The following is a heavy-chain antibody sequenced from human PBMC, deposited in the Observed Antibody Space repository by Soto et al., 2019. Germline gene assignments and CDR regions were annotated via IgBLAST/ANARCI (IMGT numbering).Heavy chain of an antibody. V-gene: IGHV3-15*07. D-gene: IGHD3-16*01. CDR3: TTGPFGVLGAFDM. J-gene: IGHJ3*02. CDR2: IKSKTDGGTT. Sequence: GSLRLSCAASGFTFSDAWMNWVCQAPGKGLEWVGRIKSKTDGGTTDYAAPVKGRFTISRDDSKTTVYMQMNSLKTEDTAVYYCTTGPFGVLGAFDMWGQGT. CDR1: GFTFSDAW.